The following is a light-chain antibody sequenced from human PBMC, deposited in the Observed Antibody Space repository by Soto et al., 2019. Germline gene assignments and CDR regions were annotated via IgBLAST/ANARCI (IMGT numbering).Light chain of an antibody. CDR3: CSYAGSYTHV. CDR1: SSDVGGYNY. J-gene: IGLJ1*01. Sequence: QYALTQPRSVSGSPGQSVTISCTGTSSDVGGYNYVSWYQQHPGKAPKLMIYDVSKRPSGVPDRFSGSKSGNTASLTISALQAEDEADYYCCSYAGSYTHVFGTGTKVAVL. CDR2: DVS. V-gene: IGLV2-11*01.